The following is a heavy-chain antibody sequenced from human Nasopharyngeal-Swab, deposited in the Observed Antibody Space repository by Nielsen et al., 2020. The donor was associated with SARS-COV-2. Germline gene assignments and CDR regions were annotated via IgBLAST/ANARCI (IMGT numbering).Heavy chain of an antibody. V-gene: IGHV3-49*04. J-gene: IGHJ4*02. CDR1: GFTFGDYG. D-gene: IGHD4-17*01. Sequence: GESLKISCTAYGFTFGDYGMTWVRQAPGKGLEWIGFIRSKSYGGTTEHAATVKGRFTISRDDSNTIAYLQMNSLQTEDTGVYYCSRIYGVYGVEYWGQGNLVTV. CDR2: IRSKSYGGTT. CDR3: SRIYGVYGVEY.